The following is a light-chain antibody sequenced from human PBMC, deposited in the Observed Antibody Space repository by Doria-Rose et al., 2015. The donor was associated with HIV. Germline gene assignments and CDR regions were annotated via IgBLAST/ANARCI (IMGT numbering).Light chain of an antibody. J-gene: IGKJ1*01. CDR2: GAS. CDR3: QQFDSFPRT. CDR1: QGISRY. V-gene: IGKV1-9*01. Sequence: SQGISRYLAWYQQKPGKAPTLLIFGASTLQSGVPSRFSGSGSGTEFTLTISSLQPEDFATYYCQQFDSFPRTFGQGTKVELK.